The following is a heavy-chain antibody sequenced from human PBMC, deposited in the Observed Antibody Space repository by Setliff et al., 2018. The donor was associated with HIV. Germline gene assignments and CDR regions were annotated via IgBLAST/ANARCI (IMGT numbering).Heavy chain of an antibody. Sequence: SLRLSCVASGFTFSTYWMSWVRQAPGKGPEWVANIKEDGSARYYVDSVKGRFTVSRDNAKNSLFLQMNSLSVEDTAVYYCARKAAALDYWGRGTLVTVSS. CDR1: GFTFSTYW. J-gene: IGHJ4*01. D-gene: IGHD6-13*01. V-gene: IGHV3-7*01. CDR2: IKEDGSAR. CDR3: ARKAAALDY.